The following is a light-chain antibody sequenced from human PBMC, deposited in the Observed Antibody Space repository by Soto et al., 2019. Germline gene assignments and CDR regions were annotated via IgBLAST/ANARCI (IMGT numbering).Light chain of an antibody. CDR1: QSVRTK. Sequence: ETVMTQSPATLSVSPGERATLSCRASQSVRTKLAWYQQKPGQAPRLLIYAASSLQSGVPSRFSGSGSGTDFTLTISSLQTEDFATYYCQQSYSTPWTFGQGTKLDIK. CDR2: AAS. V-gene: IGKV3-15*01. CDR3: QQSYSTPWT. J-gene: IGKJ1*01.